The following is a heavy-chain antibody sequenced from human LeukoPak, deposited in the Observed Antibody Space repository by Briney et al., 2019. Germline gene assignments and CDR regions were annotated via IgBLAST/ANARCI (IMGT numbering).Heavy chain of an antibody. CDR2: ISYDGSNK. CDR1: GFTFSSYA. CDR3: AREYSGSYYGPAFDY. V-gene: IGHV3-30-3*01. Sequence: PGGSLRLSSAASGFTFSSYAMHWVRQAPGKGLEWVAVISYDGSNKYYADSVKGQFTISRDNSKNTLYLQMNSLRAEDTAVYYCAREYSGSYYGPAFDYWGQGTLVTVSS. D-gene: IGHD1-26*01. J-gene: IGHJ4*02.